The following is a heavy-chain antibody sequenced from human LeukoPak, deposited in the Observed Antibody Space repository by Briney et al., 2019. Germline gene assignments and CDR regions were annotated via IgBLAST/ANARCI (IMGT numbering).Heavy chain of an antibody. V-gene: IGHV1-2*02. CDR2: INPSSGGT. CDR1: GYTFTSYG. D-gene: IGHD1-26*01. J-gene: IGHJ6*03. CDR3: ARDPRSYHPLHYYYYYMDV. Sequence: GASVKVSCKASGYTFTSYGITWVRQAPGQGLEWMGWINPSSGGTNYAQKFQGRVTMTRDTSISTAYMELSRLRSDDTAVYYCARDPRSYHPLHYYYYYMDVWGKGTTVTVSS.